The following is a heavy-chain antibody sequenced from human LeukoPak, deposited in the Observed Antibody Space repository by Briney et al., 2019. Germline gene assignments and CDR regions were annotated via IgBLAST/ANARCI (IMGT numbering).Heavy chain of an antibody. Sequence: PGGSLRLSCAASGFTFSSYEMNWVRQAPGKGLEWVSYISGSGSTIYYADFVKGRFTISRDNAKNSLYLQMNSLRAEDTAVYYCARDGWYGSGWNAFDIWGQGTMVTVSS. CDR3: ARDGWYGSGWNAFDI. D-gene: IGHD6-19*01. CDR1: GFTFSSYE. CDR2: ISGSGSTI. V-gene: IGHV3-48*03. J-gene: IGHJ3*02.